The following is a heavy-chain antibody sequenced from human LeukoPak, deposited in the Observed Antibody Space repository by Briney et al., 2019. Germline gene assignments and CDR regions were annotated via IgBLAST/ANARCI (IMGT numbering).Heavy chain of an antibody. J-gene: IGHJ6*02. CDR1: GYTFTSYG. CDR3: ARSPYYDFWSGYSPYYGMDV. Sequence: ASVKVSCKASGYTFTSYGISWVRQAPGQGLEWMGWISAYNGNTTYAQKLQGRVTMTTDTSTSTAYMELRSLRSDDTAVYYCARSPYYDFWSGYSPYYGMDVWGQGTTVTVSS. D-gene: IGHD3-3*01. CDR2: ISAYNGNT. V-gene: IGHV1-18*01.